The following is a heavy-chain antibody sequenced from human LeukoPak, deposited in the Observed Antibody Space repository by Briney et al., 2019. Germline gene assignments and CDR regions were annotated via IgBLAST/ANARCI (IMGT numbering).Heavy chain of an antibody. V-gene: IGHV3-53*01. CDR3: ARGPWAAVAENHDAFDI. CDR2: IYSGSST. CDR1: GFTVSGNY. Sequence: SGGSLRLSCAASGFTVSGNYMSWVRQAPGKGLEWVSVIYSGSSTYYADSVKGRFTISRDNSKNTLYLQMNSLRGEDTAVCYCARGPWAAVAENHDAFDIWGQGTMVTVSS. D-gene: IGHD6-19*01. J-gene: IGHJ3*02.